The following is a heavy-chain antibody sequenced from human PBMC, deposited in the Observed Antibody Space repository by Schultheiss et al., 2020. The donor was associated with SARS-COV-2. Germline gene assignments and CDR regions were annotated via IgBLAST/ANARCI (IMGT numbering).Heavy chain of an antibody. Sequence: GESLKISCAASGFTFSSYSMNWVRQAPGKGLEWVSSISSSSSYIYYADSVKGRFTISRDNAKNSLYLQMNSLRAEDTAVYYCARAEGYNSGYYYWNYWGQGTLVTGSS. J-gene: IGHJ4*02. CDR3: ARAEGYNSGYYYWNY. V-gene: IGHV3-21*01. CDR1: GFTFSSYS. CDR2: ISSSSSYI. D-gene: IGHD3-22*01.